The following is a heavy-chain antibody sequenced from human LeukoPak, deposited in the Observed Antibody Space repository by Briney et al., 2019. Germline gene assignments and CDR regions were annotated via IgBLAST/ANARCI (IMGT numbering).Heavy chain of an antibody. CDR3: AREAASFGTSLGYMDV. Sequence: ASVKVSCKASGYTFIDNYIHWVRQAPGQGLEWMGWINPQNGGTKYALKFQGRVTMTSDRSTTTVYMEVTRLRSDDTAVFYCAREAASFGTSLGYMDVWGKGTTVTVSS. CDR1: GYTFIDNY. CDR2: INPQNGGT. V-gene: IGHV1-2*02. D-gene: IGHD2-15*01. J-gene: IGHJ6*03.